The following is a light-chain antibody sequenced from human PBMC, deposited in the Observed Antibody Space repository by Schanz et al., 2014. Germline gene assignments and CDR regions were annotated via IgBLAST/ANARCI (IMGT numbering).Light chain of an antibody. CDR2: NVN. J-gene: IGLJ1*01. V-gene: IGLV2-18*02. CDR3: SSYRSSSTLDV. CDR1: SSDVGSYDY. Sequence: QSALIQPPSVSGSPGQSVTISCTGTSSDVGSYDYVSWYQQHPGTVPKPMIYNVNTRPSGVPDRFSGSKSGNTASMTISGLQAEDEADYYCSSYRSSSTLDVFGTGTKLTVL.